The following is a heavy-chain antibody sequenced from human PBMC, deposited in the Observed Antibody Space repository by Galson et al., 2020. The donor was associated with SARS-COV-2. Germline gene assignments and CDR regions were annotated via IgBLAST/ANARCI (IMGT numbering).Heavy chain of an antibody. CDR3: ARQEGGSTKMDL. D-gene: IGHD1-26*01. CDR1: GYRIPNYW. J-gene: IGHJ5*02. CDR2: IYPAHSET. Sequence: GESLKISCEGPGYRIPNYWIAWVRQMPGKGLEWMGNIYPAHSETRYSPSFLGQVTISADKSIGTAYLQWSSLEASDTAMYYCARQEGGSTKMDLWGQGTLVTVSS. V-gene: IGHV5-51*01.